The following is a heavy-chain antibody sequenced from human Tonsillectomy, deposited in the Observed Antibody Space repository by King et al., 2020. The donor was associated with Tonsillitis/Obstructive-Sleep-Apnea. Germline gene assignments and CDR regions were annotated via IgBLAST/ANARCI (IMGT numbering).Heavy chain of an antibody. CDR1: GFTFSSYA. Sequence: VQLVESGGGLVQPGGSLRLSCAASGFTFSSYAMSWVRQAPGKGLEWVSSISGNGGSTYYADSVKGRFTISRDNSKKPLSLQMNSLRAEDTAIYYCAKVGTTVTTYLYYYMDVWGKGTTVTVSS. V-gene: IGHV3-23*04. CDR3: AKVGTTVTTYLYYYMDV. CDR2: ISGNGGST. D-gene: IGHD4-11*01. J-gene: IGHJ6*03.